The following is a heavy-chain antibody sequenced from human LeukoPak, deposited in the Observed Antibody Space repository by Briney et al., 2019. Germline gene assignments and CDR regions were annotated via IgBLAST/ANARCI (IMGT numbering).Heavy chain of an antibody. V-gene: IGHV4-59*01. J-gene: IGHJ5*02. Sequence: SETLSPTCTVSGGSISNYYWSWIRQPPGKGLEWIGYIYYSGSTNYNPPLKSRGTISVDTSKNQFSLKLSSVIVADTAVYYCARDRDWFDPWGQGTLVTVSS. CDR2: IYYSGST. CDR1: GGSISNYY. CDR3: ARDRDWFDP.